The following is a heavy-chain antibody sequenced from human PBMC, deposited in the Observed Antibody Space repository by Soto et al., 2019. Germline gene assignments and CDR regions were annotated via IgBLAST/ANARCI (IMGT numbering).Heavy chain of an antibody. CDR3: GRPTDCLGYGEYCHFDY. CDR2: IYPRDSDT. Sequence: PGESLKISCKSSGYSFTNYWIGWVRQMPGKGLEWVGIIYPRDSDTRYSPSFQGQVTISVDTSINTAYLQWSSLQASDTAMYFCGRPTDCLGYGEYCHFDYWGQGTQVTVSS. D-gene: IGHD4-17*01. J-gene: IGHJ4*02. CDR1: GYSFTNYW. V-gene: IGHV5-51*01.